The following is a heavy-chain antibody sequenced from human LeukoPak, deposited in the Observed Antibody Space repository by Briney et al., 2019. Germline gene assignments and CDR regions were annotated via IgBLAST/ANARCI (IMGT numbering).Heavy chain of an antibody. Sequence: GGSLRLSCAASGFTFDVYAMHWVRHAPGKGLEWVSFISGEVGITYYADSVKGRFTISRDNSKNSLYLQMNSLRTEDTALYYCAKDGYGDYAAYFDYWGQGTLVTVSS. CDR2: ISGEVGIT. CDR3: AKDGYGDYAAYFDY. J-gene: IGHJ4*02. CDR1: GFTFDVYA. V-gene: IGHV3-43*02. D-gene: IGHD4-17*01.